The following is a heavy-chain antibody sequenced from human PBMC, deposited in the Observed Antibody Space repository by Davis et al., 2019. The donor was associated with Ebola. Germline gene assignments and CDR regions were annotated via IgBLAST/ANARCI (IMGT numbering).Heavy chain of an antibody. CDR1: GGSFTYYY. CDR3: VRGWTWGIPDY. J-gene: IGHJ4*02. V-gene: IGHV4-34*01. Sequence: SETLSLTCAFYGGSFTYYYWSWIRQPPGKGLEWVGEFNHNGNTNYNPSLKSRVIISVDTSKNQFSLNLSSVTAADTAIYYCVRGWTWGIPDYWGQGTLVTVSS. CDR2: FNHNGNT. D-gene: IGHD7-27*01.